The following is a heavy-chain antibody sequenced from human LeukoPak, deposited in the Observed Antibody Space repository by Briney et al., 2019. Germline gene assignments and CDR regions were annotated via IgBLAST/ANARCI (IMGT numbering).Heavy chain of an antibody. Sequence: HPGGSLRLSCAASGFTFSSYGMHWVRQAPGKGLEWVAFIRYDGSNKYYADSVKGRFTISRDNSKNTLYLQMNSLRAEDTAVYYCALYYDILTGYSPENYFDYWGQGTLVTVSS. CDR3: ALYYDILTGYSPENYFDY. J-gene: IGHJ4*02. V-gene: IGHV3-30*02. D-gene: IGHD3-9*01. CDR2: IRYDGSNK. CDR1: GFTFSSYG.